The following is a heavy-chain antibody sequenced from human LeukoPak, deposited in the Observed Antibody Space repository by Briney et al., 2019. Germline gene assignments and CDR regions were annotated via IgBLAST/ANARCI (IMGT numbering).Heavy chain of an antibody. CDR3: ATGPTSFDMITFGGVILGLSY. J-gene: IGHJ4*02. CDR1: GYTLTELS. CDR2: FDPEDGET. V-gene: IGHV1-24*01. Sequence: ASVKVSFKVSGYTLTELSMHWVRQAPGKGLEWMGGFDPEDGETIYAQKFQGRVTMTEDTSTDTAYMELSSLRSEDTAVYYCATGPTSFDMITFGGVILGLSYWGQGTLVTVSS. D-gene: IGHD3-16*02.